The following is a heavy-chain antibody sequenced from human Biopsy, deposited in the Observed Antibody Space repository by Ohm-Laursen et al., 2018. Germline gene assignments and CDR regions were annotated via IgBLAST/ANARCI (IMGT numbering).Heavy chain of an antibody. Sequence: SSVKVSCKVSGGTFINYAISWVRQAPGQGLEWMGGIIPMFGTANYAQMFQGRVTIGTAESTSTSYMELSSLTTEDTAIYDCARGPHSWCDCCFDYWGRGTLVTVSS. D-gene: IGHD5-12*01. J-gene: IGHJ4*02. CDR2: IIPMFGTA. CDR1: GGTFINYA. CDR3: ARGPHSWCDCCFDY. V-gene: IGHV1-69*05.